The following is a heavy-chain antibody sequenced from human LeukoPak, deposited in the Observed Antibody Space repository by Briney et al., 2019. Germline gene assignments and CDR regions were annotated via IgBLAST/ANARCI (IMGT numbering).Heavy chain of an antibody. D-gene: IGHD4-17*01. Sequence: GGSLRLSCAASGFNFDGYAMHWVRQAPGKGLEWVSGISWNSGSIGYADSVKGRFTISRDNAKNSLYLQMNSLRAEDMALYYCAKDTDALNTDAFDVWGQGTMVTVSS. J-gene: IGHJ3*01. V-gene: IGHV3-9*03. CDR1: GFNFDGYA. CDR2: ISWNSGSI. CDR3: AKDTDALNTDAFDV.